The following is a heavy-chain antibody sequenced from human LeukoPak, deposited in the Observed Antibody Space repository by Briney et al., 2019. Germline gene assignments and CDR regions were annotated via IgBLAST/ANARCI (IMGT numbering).Heavy chain of an antibody. CDR2: VNPSAGST. Sequence: GASVKVSCKASGYTFTSYFIHWVRQAPGQGLEWMGRVNPSAGSTTYAQKFQGRVTMTRDTSTRMLYMELSSLRSDDTAVYYCARDATYGFSNWGQGTLVTVSS. CDR3: ARDATYGFSN. J-gene: IGHJ4*02. V-gene: IGHV1-46*01. D-gene: IGHD2-8*01. CDR1: GYTFTSYF.